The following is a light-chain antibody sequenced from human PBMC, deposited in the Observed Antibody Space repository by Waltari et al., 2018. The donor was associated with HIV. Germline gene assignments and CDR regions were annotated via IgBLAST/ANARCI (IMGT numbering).Light chain of an antibody. CDR3: CSSAHKSVP. V-gene: IGLV2-23*01. CDR2: EGF. J-gene: IGLJ3*02. CDR1: SNNVWTSNF. Sequence: QSALTQPASVSGSPGQSITISCTGTSNNVWTSNFVFWYQHHPGKAPKLIIYEGFKRPSGFSNRFAGAKAGNTDSLTISGLQAEDEGHYYCCSSAHKSVPFGGGTKLTGL.